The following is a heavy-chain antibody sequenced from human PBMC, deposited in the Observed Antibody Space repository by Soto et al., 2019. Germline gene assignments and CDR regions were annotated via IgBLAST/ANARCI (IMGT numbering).Heavy chain of an antibody. D-gene: IGHD2-2*01. CDR3: AKLGRLPAAIVPIYLLY. CDR2: IYYSGST. Sequence: SETLSLTCTVSGGSISSYYWSWIRQPPGKGLEWIGYIYYSGSTNYNPSLKSRVTISVDTSKNQFSLKLSSVTAADTAVYYCAKLGRLPAAIVPIYLLYWGQGTLVTVSS. CDR1: GGSISSYY. J-gene: IGHJ4*02. V-gene: IGHV4-59*08.